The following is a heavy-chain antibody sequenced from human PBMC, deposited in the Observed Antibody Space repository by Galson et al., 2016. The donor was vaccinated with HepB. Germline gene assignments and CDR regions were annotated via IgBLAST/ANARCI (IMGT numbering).Heavy chain of an antibody. D-gene: IGHD3-10*01. V-gene: IGHV3-7*03. CDR2: INQDGREK. J-gene: IGHJ4*02. CDR1: GFTFSSYY. CDR3: ARAGAKTPSRHYLDY. Sequence: SLRLSCAGSGFTFSSYYMNWVRQAPGKGLEWVANINQDGREKNYVDSVKGRFTISRDNATNSLYLQMNSLRTEDTAVYYCARAGAKTPSRHYLDYWGRGTLATVSS.